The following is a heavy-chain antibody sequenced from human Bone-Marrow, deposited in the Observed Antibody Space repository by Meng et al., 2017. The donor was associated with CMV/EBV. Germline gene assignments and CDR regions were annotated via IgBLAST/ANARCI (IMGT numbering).Heavy chain of an antibody. J-gene: IGHJ3*02. D-gene: IGHD3-10*01. Sequence: GESLKISCAASGFTFSNFPVYWVRQAPGKGLEWVALISYDSNVKYYADSVEGRFTISRDNSKNTLYLQMNSLRPEDTAVYYCSRGSPKTSTYVFDIWGQGTMVTVSS. CDR3: SRGSPKTSTYVFDI. CDR1: GFTFSNFP. V-gene: IGHV3-30*04. CDR2: ISYDSNVK.